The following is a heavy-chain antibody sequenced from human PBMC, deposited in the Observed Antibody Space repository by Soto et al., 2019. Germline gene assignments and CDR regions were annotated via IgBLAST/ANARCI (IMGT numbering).Heavy chain of an antibody. V-gene: IGHV5-51*01. CDR3: ARRYCSSTSCYSSSYYFHY. D-gene: IGHD2-2*02. Sequence: GESLKISCKGSGYSFTSYWIGWVRQMPGKGLEWMGIIYPGGSDTRYSPSFQGQVTISADKSISTAYLQWSSLKASVTAMYYCARRYCSSTSCYSSSYYFHYWGQGTLVTVSS. CDR1: GYSFTSYW. CDR2: IYPGGSDT. J-gene: IGHJ4*02.